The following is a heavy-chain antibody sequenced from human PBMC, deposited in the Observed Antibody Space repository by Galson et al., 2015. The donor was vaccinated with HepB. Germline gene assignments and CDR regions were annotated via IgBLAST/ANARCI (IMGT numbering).Heavy chain of an antibody. CDR3: ARDGRDGYNYNFDY. CDR1: GYTFISYS. V-gene: IGHV1-18*04. J-gene: IGHJ4*02. CDR2: TSTYNGNT. D-gene: IGHD5-24*01. Sequence: SVKVSCKASGYTFISYSIVWVRQAPGQGLEWMGWTSTYNGNTNYAQNLQGRVTMTRDTSTTTAYMELRSLRSDDTAVYYCARDGRDGYNYNFDYWAREPWSPSPQ.